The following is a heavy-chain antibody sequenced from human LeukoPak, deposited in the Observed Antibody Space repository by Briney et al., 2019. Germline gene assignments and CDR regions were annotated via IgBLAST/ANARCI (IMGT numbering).Heavy chain of an antibody. J-gene: IGHJ5*02. CDR3: VSGPQLEISWLDP. CDR2: IYYSGST. D-gene: IGHD2-2*01. V-gene: IGHV4-59*08. CDR1: GGSISSYY. Sequence: SETLSLTCTVSGGSISSYYWSWIRQPPGKGLEWIGYIYYSGSTNYNPSLKSRVTISVDTSKNQFSLKLSSVTAADTAVYYCVSGPQLEISWLDPWGQGTLVTVSS.